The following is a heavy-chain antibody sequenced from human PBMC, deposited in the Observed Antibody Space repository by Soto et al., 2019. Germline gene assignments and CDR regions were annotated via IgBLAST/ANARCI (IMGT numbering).Heavy chain of an antibody. J-gene: IGHJ5*02. D-gene: IGHD4-17*01. CDR1: GYTLTELS. CDR3: ATVTVDYGDLPNWFDP. V-gene: IGHV1-24*01. CDR2: FDPEDGET. Sequence: ASVKVSCKVSGYTLTELSMHWVRQAPGKGLEWMGGFDPEDGETIYAQKFQGRVTMTEDTSTDTAYMELSSLRSEDTAVYYCATVTVDYGDLPNWFDPWGQGTLVTVSS.